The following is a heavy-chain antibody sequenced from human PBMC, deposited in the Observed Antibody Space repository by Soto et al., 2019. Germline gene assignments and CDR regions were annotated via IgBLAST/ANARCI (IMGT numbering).Heavy chain of an antibody. J-gene: IGHJ4*02. V-gene: IGHV3-33*01. D-gene: IGHD6-13*01. CDR3: ARGPLAAAGSFFDY. Sequence: HPGGSLRLSCAASGFTFSSYGMHWVRQAPGKGLEWVAVIWYDGSNKYYADSVKGRITISRDNSKNTLYLQMNSLRAEDTAVYYCARGPLAAAGSFFDYWGQGTLVTVSS. CDR1: GFTFSSYG. CDR2: IWYDGSNK.